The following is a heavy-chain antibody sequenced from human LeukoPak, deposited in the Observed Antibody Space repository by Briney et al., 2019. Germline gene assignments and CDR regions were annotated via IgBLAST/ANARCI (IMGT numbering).Heavy chain of an antibody. J-gene: IGHJ4*02. CDR3: ARIGCSSTSCYKESGY. V-gene: IGHV3-30*03. Sequence: GGSLRLSCAASGFTFSNAWMSWVRQAPGKGLEWVAVISYDGSNKYYADSVKGRFTISRDNSKNTLYLQMNSLRAEDTAVYYCARIGCSSTSCYKESGYWGQGTLVTVSS. CDR2: ISYDGSNK. D-gene: IGHD2-2*02. CDR1: GFTFSNAW.